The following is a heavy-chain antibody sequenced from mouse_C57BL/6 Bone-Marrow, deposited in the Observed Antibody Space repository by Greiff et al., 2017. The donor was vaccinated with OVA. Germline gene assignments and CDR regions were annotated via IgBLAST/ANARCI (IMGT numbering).Heavy chain of an antibody. Sequence: QVQLQQSGSELRSPGSSVKLSCKDFDSEVFPIAYMSWVRQKPGHGFEWIGGILPSIGRTLYGEKFEDKATLDADTLSNTAYLELNSLTSEDSAIYYCARDYDGAWFAYWGQGTLVTVSA. CDR2: ILPSIGRT. CDR1: DSEVFPIAY. V-gene: IGHV15-2*01. D-gene: IGHD2-4*01. CDR3: ARDYDGAWFAY. J-gene: IGHJ3*01.